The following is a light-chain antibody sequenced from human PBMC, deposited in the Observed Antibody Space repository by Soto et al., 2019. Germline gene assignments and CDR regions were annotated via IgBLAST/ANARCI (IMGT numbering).Light chain of an antibody. Sequence: EIALTQSPGTLSLSPGERATLSCRASQSVSSSYLAWYQQKPGPAPRLLIYGASSRASGTPDRFSGGGSGTDFPLTISRLEPEDFAFYFWQQYGTAPCTFGPGTKVDIK. CDR2: GAS. J-gene: IGKJ3*01. V-gene: IGKV3-20*01. CDR3: QQYGTAPCT. CDR1: QSVSSSY.